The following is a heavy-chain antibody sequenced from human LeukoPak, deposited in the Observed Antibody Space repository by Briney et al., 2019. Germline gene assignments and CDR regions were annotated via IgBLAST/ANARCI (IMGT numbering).Heavy chain of an antibody. V-gene: IGHV3-48*03. CDR3: ARGGFVFDI. CDR2: ITTTDTTK. D-gene: IGHD3-10*01. Sequence: GGSLRLSCAASGFTFSSYEMNWVRQGPGKGLEWISYITTTDTTKYYTDSVKGRFTISRDNAKNSLYLQMHSLRAEDTAVYYCARGGFVFDIWGQGTVITVSS. CDR1: GFTFSSYE. J-gene: IGHJ3*02.